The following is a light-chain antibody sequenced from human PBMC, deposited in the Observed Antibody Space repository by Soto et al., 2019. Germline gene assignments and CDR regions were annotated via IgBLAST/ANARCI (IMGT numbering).Light chain of an antibody. CDR2: GVS. Sequence: EVVLTQSPGTLSLSPEERATLSCRASQSVINYLGWYQQKPGQAPRLLIYGVSSRATGIPDRFSGSGSGTDFTLTISRLEPEDFAVYYCHQYSSSHSFGQGTKLEIK. CDR1: QSVINY. V-gene: IGKV3-20*01. J-gene: IGKJ2*03. CDR3: HQYSSSHS.